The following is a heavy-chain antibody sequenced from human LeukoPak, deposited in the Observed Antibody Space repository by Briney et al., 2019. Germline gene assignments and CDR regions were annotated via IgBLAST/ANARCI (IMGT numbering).Heavy chain of an antibody. V-gene: IGHV3-30*02. D-gene: IGHD3-3*01. Sequence: QTGGSLRLSCAASGFTFSSYGMRWVSQAPGKGLEWVAFIRYDGSNKYYADSVKGRFTISRDNSKNTLYLQMNNLRAEDTAIYYCAKDRSTYDFWSGYHVFDYWGQGTLVTVSS. CDR2: IRYDGSNK. J-gene: IGHJ4*02. CDR3: AKDRSTYDFWSGYHVFDY. CDR1: GFTFSSYG.